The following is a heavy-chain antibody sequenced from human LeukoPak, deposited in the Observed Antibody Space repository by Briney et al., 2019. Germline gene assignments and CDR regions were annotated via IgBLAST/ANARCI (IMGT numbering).Heavy chain of an antibody. CDR1: GFTFSNYG. J-gene: IGHJ3*02. Sequence: GGSLRLSCAASGFTFSNYGMHWVRQAPGKGLEWVAVIWYDGSSKYYADFVKGRFTISRDNAKNSLYLQMNSLRAEDTAVYYCARERKVVPAAKDAFDIWGQGTMVTVSS. D-gene: IGHD2-2*01. CDR2: IWYDGSSK. V-gene: IGHV3-33*01. CDR3: ARERKVVPAAKDAFDI.